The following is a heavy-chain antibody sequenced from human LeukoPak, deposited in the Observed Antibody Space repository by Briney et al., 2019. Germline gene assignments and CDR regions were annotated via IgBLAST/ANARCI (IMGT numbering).Heavy chain of an antibody. D-gene: IGHD3-10*02. J-gene: IGHJ3*02. V-gene: IGHV4-59*01. CDR3: ARKMFRVDAFDI. Sequence: SETLSLTCTVSGGSIRSYYWSWIRQPPGKGLEWIGYIYYSGSTNYNPSLKSRVTISVDTSKNQFSLKLSSVTAADTAVYYCARKMFRVDAFDIWGQGTMVTVSS. CDR2: IYYSGST. CDR1: GGSIRSYY.